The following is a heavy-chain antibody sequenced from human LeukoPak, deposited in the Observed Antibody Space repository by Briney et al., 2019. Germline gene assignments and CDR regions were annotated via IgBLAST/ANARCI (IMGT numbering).Heavy chain of an antibody. V-gene: IGHV1-46*01. J-gene: IGHJ4*02. CDR3: AREDGRRQRWLQLAADGFDY. D-gene: IGHD5-24*01. Sequence: GASVKVSCKASGYTFTSYYMHWVRQAPGQGLEWMGIITPSGGSTSYAQKFQGRVTMTRDTSTSTVYMELSSLRSEDTAVYYCAREDGRRQRWLQLAADGFDYWGQGTLVTVSS. CDR2: ITPSGGST. CDR1: GYTFTSYY.